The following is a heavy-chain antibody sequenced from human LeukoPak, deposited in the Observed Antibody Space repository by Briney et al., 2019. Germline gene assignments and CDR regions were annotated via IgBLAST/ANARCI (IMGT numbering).Heavy chain of an antibody. Sequence: ESGGSLRLSCAASGFTFSSYSMNWVRQAPGKGLEWVSSISSSSSYIYYADSVKGRFTISRDNAKNSLYLQMNSLRAEDTAVYYCAREREAALCFDYWGQGTLVTVSS. CDR2: ISSSSSYI. V-gene: IGHV3-21*01. J-gene: IGHJ4*02. D-gene: IGHD6-25*01. CDR3: AREREAALCFDY. CDR1: GFTFSSYS.